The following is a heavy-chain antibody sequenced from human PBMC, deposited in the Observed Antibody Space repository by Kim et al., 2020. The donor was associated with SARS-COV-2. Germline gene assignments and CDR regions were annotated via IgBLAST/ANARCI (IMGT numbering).Heavy chain of an antibody. Sequence: SVKVSCKASGGTFSSYAISWVRQAPGQGLEWMGGIIPIFGTANYAQKFQGRVTITADESTSTAYMELSSLRSEDTAVYYCASGWLMKHYYYMDVWGKGTTVTVSS. CDR1: GGTFSSYA. V-gene: IGHV1-69*13. D-gene: IGHD3-22*01. CDR3: ASGWLMKHYYYMDV. CDR2: IIPIFGTA. J-gene: IGHJ6*03.